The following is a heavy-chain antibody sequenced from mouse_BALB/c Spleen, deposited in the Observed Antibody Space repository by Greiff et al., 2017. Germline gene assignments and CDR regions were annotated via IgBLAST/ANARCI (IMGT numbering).Heavy chain of an antibody. Sequence: EVQRVESGGGLVKPGGSLKLSCAASGFTFSSYAMSWVRQSPEKRLEWVAEISSGGSYTYYPDTVTGRFTISRDNAKNTLYLEMSSLRSEDTAMYYCARGGLPNYYAMDYWGQGTSVTVSS. CDR3: ARGGLPNYYAMDY. CDR2: ISSGGSYT. J-gene: IGHJ4*01. CDR1: GFTFSSYA. D-gene: IGHD2-10*01. V-gene: IGHV5-9-4*01.